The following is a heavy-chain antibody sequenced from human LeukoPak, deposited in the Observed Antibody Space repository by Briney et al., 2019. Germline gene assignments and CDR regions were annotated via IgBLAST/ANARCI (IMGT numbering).Heavy chain of an antibody. CDR1: GFTFDDYA. V-gene: IGHV3-9*01. J-gene: IGHJ4*02. Sequence: GGSLRLSCAASGFTFDDYAMHWVRQAPGKGLEWVSGISWNSGSIGYADSVKGRFTISRDNAKNSLYLQMNSLRAEDTALYYCAKDMSRSYYGLGYWGQGTLVIVSS. CDR2: ISWNSGSI. CDR3: AKDMSRSYYGLGY. D-gene: IGHD3-10*01.